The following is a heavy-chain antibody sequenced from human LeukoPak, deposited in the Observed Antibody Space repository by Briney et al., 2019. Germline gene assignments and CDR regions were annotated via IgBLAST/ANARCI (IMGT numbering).Heavy chain of an antibody. V-gene: IGHV4-34*08. J-gene: IGHJ4*02. CDR3: ARRYDFWSGYPPPLDY. D-gene: IGHD3-3*01. CDR2: INHSGST. CDR1: GFTFDEYG. Sequence: GSLRLSCAASGFTFDEYGMNWVRQVPGKGLEWIGEINHSGSTNYNPSLKSRVTISVDTSKNQFSLKLSSVTAADTAVYYCARRYDFWSGYPPPLDYWGQGTLVTVSS.